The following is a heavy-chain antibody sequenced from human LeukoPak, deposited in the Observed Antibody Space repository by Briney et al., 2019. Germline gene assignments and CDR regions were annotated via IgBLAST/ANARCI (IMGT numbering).Heavy chain of an antibody. V-gene: IGHV3-53*01. CDR2: IYNGDHT. CDR3: ARVLYPARRQENYFDY. D-gene: IGHD1-14*01. Sequence: PGGSLRLACAVSGFTVSVNHMNWVRQAPGKGLEWVSTIYNGDHTNYVDSVKGRFTISRDNSKNTLYLQMNSLRAEDTALYYCARVLYPARRQENYFDYWGQGTLVTVSS. J-gene: IGHJ4*02. CDR1: GFTVSVNH.